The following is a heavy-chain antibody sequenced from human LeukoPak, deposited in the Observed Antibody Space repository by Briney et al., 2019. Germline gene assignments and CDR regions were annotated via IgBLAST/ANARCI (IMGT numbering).Heavy chain of an antibody. CDR2: IRSEANSYAT. CDR1: GFTFSGST. Sequence: PGGSLRLSCVASGFTFSGSTIHWVRQASGKGLEWVGRIRSEANSYATAYAASVKGRFTISRDDSKNTAYLQMNSLKTEDTAVYFCASPIHNGDYDYFYGMDVWGQRTTVTVSS. V-gene: IGHV3-73*01. D-gene: IGHD4-17*01. CDR3: ASPIHNGDYDYFYGMDV. J-gene: IGHJ6*02.